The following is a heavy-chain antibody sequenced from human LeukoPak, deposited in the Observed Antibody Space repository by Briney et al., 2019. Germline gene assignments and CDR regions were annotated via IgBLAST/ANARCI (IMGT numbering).Heavy chain of an antibody. Sequence: GGSLRLSCAASGFTFSSYWMHWVRQAPGKGLVWVSRINTDGSSTSYADSVKGRFTISRDNAKNTLYLQMNSLRAEDTAVYYCAREEPTVTTFIFDYWGQGTLVTVSS. CDR1: GFTFSSYW. V-gene: IGHV3-74*01. D-gene: IGHD4-11*01. CDR2: INTDGSST. J-gene: IGHJ4*02. CDR3: AREEPTVTTFIFDY.